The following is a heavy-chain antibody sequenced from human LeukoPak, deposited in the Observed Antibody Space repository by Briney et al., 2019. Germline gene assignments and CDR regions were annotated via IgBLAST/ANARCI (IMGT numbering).Heavy chain of an antibody. Sequence: GGSLRLSCAASGFTFSSYAMSWVRQAPGKGLEWVSAISGSGGSTYYADSVKGRFTVSRDNAKNALYLQMDSLTVEDTAIYYCIKNTRTPTYWGQGVLVTVSS. V-gene: IGHV3-23*01. D-gene: IGHD1-14*01. CDR1: GFTFSSYA. CDR3: IKNTRTPTY. CDR2: ISGSGGST. J-gene: IGHJ4*02.